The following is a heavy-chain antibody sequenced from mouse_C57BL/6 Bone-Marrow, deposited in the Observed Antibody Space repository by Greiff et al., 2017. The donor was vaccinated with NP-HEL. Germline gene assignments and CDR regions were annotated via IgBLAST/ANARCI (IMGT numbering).Heavy chain of an antibody. D-gene: IGHD1-1*01. V-gene: IGHV1-5*01. CDR2: IYPGNSDT. CDR3: TRWSYYYGSSFYAMDY. Sequence: VQLQQSGTVLARPGASVKMSCKTSGYTFTSYWMHWVKQRPGQGLEWIGAIYPGNSDTSYNPKFKGKATLTAVTSASTAYMELSSLTNEDSAVYYFTRWSYYYGSSFYAMDYWGQGTSVTVSS. CDR1: GYTFTSYW. J-gene: IGHJ4*01.